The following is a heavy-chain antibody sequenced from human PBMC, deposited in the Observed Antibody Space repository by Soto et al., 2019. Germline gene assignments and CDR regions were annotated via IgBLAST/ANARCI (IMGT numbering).Heavy chain of an antibody. CDR1: GFTFSSYA. D-gene: IGHD3-16*01. Sequence: GGSLRLSCAASGFTFSSYAMSWVRQAPGKGLEWVSAISGSGGSTYYADSVKGRFTISRDNSKNTLYLQMKSLRAEDTALYYCAKDSRASFDYVWGNWFDPWGQGTLVTVSS. CDR3: AKDSRASFDYVWGNWFDP. CDR2: ISGSGGST. V-gene: IGHV3-23*01. J-gene: IGHJ5*02.